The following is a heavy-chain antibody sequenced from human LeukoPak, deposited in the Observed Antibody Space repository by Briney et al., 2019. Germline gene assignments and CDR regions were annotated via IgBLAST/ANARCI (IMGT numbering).Heavy chain of an antibody. Sequence: GGSLRLSCAASGFTFSSYAMHWVRQAPGKGLEWVAVISYDGSNKYYADSVKGRFTISRDNSKNTLYLQMNSLRAEDTAVYYCARDPFQAGHFDLWGQGTLVTVSS. CDR2: ISYDGSNK. V-gene: IGHV3-30-3*01. D-gene: IGHD6-13*01. CDR3: ARDPFQAGHFDL. CDR1: GFTFSSYA. J-gene: IGHJ4*02.